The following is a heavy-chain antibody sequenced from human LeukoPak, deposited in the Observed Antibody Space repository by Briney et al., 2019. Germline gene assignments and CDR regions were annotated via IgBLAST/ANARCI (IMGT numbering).Heavy chain of an antibody. CDR1: GYTFTNYG. J-gene: IGHJ3*02. CDR3: ARDQSVRLLQTSSTYFKHVFAI. CDR2: ISAYNGNT. Sequence: DSVKVSCMTSGYTFTNYGISWVRQAPGLGLEWMGWISAYNGNTNYAQKVQGRVTMTTDTSTSTAYMELRSLRFDDTAVYYCARDQSVRLLQTSSTYFKHVFAIWGQGSMVTVSS. V-gene: IGHV1-18*01. D-gene: IGHD6-13*01.